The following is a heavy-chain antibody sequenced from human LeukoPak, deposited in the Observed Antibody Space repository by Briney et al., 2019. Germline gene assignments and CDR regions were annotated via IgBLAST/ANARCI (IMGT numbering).Heavy chain of an antibody. CDR1: GFILSTYS. J-gene: IGHJ4*02. D-gene: IGHD1-26*01. V-gene: IGHV3-48*02. Sequence: GGSLRLSCAASGFILSTYSMNWVRQAPGKGLEWVSYISSSSNTIYYADSVKGRFTISRDNAKNSLYLQMDSLRDEDTAVYFCARDILGATKGGGDYWGQGTLVTVSS. CDR3: ARDILGATKGGGDY. CDR2: ISSSSNTI.